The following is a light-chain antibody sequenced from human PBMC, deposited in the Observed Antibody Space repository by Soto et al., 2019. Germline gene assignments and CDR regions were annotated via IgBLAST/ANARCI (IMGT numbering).Light chain of an antibody. CDR2: EVS. CDR3: SSYAGSNTYV. V-gene: IGLV2-8*01. CDR1: SSAFGGYNY. Sequence: QSVLTQPPSASGSPGQSVTISCTGTSSAFGGYNYVSWYQQHPGKAPNLMIYEVSKRPSGVPDRFSGSKSGNTASLTVSGLQAEDEPDYYCSSYAGSNTYVFGTGTKLTVL. J-gene: IGLJ1*01.